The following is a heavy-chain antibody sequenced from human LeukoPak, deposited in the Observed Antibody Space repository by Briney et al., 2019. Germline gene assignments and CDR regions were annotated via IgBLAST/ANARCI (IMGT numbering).Heavy chain of an antibody. CDR2: MNPESGNT. CDR1: GYTFSNFD. V-gene: IGHV1-8*01. J-gene: IGHJ4*02. CDR3: TRAIRHQLLSDY. D-gene: IGHD2-2*01. Sequence: GASVTVSCKASGYTFSNFDINWVRQAAGQGPEGMGWMNPESGNTDYAQKCQGRVTMTRDSSKSTAYMELISLRFEDTAIYYCTRAIRHQLLSDYWGQGTLVTVSS.